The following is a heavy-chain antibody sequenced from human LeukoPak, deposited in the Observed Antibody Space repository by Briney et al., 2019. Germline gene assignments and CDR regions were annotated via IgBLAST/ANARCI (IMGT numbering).Heavy chain of an antibody. D-gene: IGHD1-1*01. J-gene: IGHJ2*01. CDR3: AQEGTAVPHLTRGYFNL. CDR1: GFTFNHYA. Sequence: GGSLRLSCAASGFTFNHYAMNWVRQAPGKGLEWVSAISGSGGSTYYADSVKGRFTISRDNSKNTLYLQMNSLRTEDTAVYYCAQEGTAVPHLTRGYFNLWGRGSLVTVSS. CDR2: ISGSGGST. V-gene: IGHV3-23*01.